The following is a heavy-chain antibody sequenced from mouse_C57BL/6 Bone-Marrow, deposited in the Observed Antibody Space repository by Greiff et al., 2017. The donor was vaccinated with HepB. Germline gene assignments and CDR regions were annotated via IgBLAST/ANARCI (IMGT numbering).Heavy chain of an antibody. V-gene: IGHV1-64*01. J-gene: IGHJ2*01. Sequence: VQLQQPGAELVKPGASVKLSCKASGYTFTSYWMHWVRQRPGHGLEWIGMIHPNSGSTNYNEKFKSKATLTVDKSSSTAYMQLSSLASEDSAVYYCARGFITTVVPLWGQGTTLTVSS. D-gene: IGHD1-1*01. CDR2: IHPNSGST. CDR1: GYTFTSYW. CDR3: ARGFITTVVPL.